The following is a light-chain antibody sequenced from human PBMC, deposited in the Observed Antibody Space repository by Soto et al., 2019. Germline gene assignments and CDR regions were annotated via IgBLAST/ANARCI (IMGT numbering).Light chain of an antibody. J-gene: IGKJ4*01. CDR1: QSISTW. CDR3: QQYNTYPLP. Sequence: DIQMTQSPSTLSASVGDRVTITCRASQSISTWLAWYQQKPGKAPKLLIFKASSLEGGVPSRFSGSGSGTEVNITISSLQPDDFSTYYCQQYNTYPLPFGGGNTVEIK. CDR2: KAS. V-gene: IGKV1-5*03.